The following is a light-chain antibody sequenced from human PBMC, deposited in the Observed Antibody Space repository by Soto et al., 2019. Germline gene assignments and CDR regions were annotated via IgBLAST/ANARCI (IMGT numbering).Light chain of an antibody. V-gene: IGLV2-14*01. CDR1: CSDVGGYNY. CDR3: SSYTSSRAYV. Sequence: QSALTQPASVSGSPGQSITIPCTGTCSDVGGYNYVSWYQQQSGKAPKLMIHEVSNRPSGVSNRFSGSKSGNTASLTISGLQAEDEADYYCSSYTSSRAYVFGIGTKVTVL. CDR2: EVS. J-gene: IGLJ1*01.